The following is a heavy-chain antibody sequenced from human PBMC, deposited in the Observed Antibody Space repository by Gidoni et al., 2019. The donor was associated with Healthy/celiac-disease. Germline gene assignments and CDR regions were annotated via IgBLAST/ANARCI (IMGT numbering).Heavy chain of an antibody. CDR1: GFTFSSHD. CDR3: ARDRRFTIFGVDTAPYYYYGMDV. Sequence: EVQLVEAGGGLVKPGGSLRLPSAASGFTFSSHDLHRSPQAPGKGLEWFSSISSSSSYIYYADSVKGRFTISRDNAKNSLYLQMNSLRAEDTAVYYCARDRRFTIFGVDTAPYYYYGMDVWGQGTTVTVSS. V-gene: IGHV3-21*01. D-gene: IGHD3-3*01. CDR2: ISSSSSYI. J-gene: IGHJ6*02.